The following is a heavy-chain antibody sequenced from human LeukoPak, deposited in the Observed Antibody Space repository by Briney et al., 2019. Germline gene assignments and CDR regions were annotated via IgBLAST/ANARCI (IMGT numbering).Heavy chain of an antibody. D-gene: IGHD3-10*01. CDR1: GFTFSRYA. J-gene: IGHJ4*02. V-gene: IGHV3-64D*06. CDR3: VKDGSGSYYTYYFDY. Sequence: PGGSLRLSCSASGFTFSRYAMHWVRQAPGKALEYVSAISSNGGSTYYADSVKGRFTISRDNSKNTLYLQMSSLRAEDTAVYYCVKDGSGSYYTYYFDYWGQGTLVTVSS. CDR2: ISSNGGST.